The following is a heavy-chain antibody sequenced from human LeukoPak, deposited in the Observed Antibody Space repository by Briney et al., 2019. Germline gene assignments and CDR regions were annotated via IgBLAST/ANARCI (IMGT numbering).Heavy chain of an antibody. CDR3: ARDKVYYYDSSGYSYYWYFDL. CDR1: GITVSSNY. CDR2: IYSGGST. J-gene: IGHJ2*01. Sequence: GSSLRPSFAAPGITVSSNYMSWGRQAPGKALGWVSVIYSGGSTYYAVYVKVRFTISRDNSKNTLYLQMNSLRAEDTAVYYCARDKVYYYDSSGYSYYWYFDLWGRGTLVTVSS. V-gene: IGHV3-66*01. D-gene: IGHD3-22*01.